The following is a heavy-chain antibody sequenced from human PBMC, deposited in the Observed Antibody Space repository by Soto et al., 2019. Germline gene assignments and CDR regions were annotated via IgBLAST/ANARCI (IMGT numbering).Heavy chain of an antibody. CDR2: IKQGGSEK. CDR1: GFTFSSYW. D-gene: IGHD6-13*01. J-gene: IGHJ4*02. Sequence: EVQLVESGGGLVQPGGSLRLSCAASGFTFSSYWMSWVRQAPGKGLEWVANIKQGGSEKYYVDSVKGRFTISRDNAKNSLYLQMNSLRAEDTAVYYCARGLVYSSSWYYFDYWGQGTLVTVSS. CDR3: ARGLVYSSSWYYFDY. V-gene: IGHV3-7*01.